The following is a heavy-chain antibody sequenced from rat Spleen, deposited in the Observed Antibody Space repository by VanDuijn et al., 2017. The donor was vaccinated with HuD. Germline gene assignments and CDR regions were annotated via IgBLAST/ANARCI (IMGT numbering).Heavy chain of an antibody. CDR2: SSFDGSST. V-gene: IGHV5-29*01. D-gene: IGHD2-2*01. CDR3: ARAGYLRDWYFDF. Sequence: EVQMVESGGGLVQPGRSLKLSCAASGFTFSNYGMSWVRQAPATGLEWIATSSFDGSSTYYRDSVKGRFTISRDNAKSTLYLQMDSLKSEDTAIYYCARAGYLRDWYFDFWGPGTMVTVSS. J-gene: IGHJ1*01. CDR1: GFTFSNYG.